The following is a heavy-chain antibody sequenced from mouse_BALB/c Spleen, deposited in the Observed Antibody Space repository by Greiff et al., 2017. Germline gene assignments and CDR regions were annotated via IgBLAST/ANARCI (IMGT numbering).Heavy chain of an antibody. CDR2: IDPANGNT. J-gene: IGHJ4*01. D-gene: IGHD2-4*01. CDR1: GFNIKDTY. Sequence: EVHLVESGAELVKPGASVKLSCTASGFNIKDTYMHWVKQRPEQGLEWIGRIDPANGNTKYDPKFQGKATITADTSSNTAYLQLSSLTSEDTTVYYCANYDNYAMDYWGQGTSVTVSS. CDR3: ANYDNYAMDY. V-gene: IGHV14-3*02.